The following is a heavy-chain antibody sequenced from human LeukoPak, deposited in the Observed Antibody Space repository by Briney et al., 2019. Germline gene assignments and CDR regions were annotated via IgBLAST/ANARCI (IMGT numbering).Heavy chain of an antibody. D-gene: IGHD2-2*01. V-gene: IGHV4-39*07. Sequence: SETLSLTCTVSGGSISSSSYYWGWIRQPPGKGLEWIGSIYYSGSTNYNPSLKSRVTISVDTSKNQFSLKLSSVTAADTAVYYCARGRYCSSTSCYVWSFDYWGQGTLVTVSS. J-gene: IGHJ4*02. CDR2: IYYSGST. CDR3: ARGRYCSSTSCYVWSFDY. CDR1: GGSISSSSYY.